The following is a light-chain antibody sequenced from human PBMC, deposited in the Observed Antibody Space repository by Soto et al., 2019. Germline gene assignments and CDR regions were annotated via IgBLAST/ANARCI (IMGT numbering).Light chain of an antibody. CDR3: MQGTHWPPYT. CDR2: RVS. J-gene: IGKJ2*01. CDR1: QSLVHSDGDTY. V-gene: IGKV2-30*02. Sequence: DVVMTQSPLSLPGNLGEPAAISCRSTQSLVHSDGDTYLSWFHQRPGQSPRRLIFRVSKRDFGVPPRFIGSGSGTDFTLEITSVEAEDVGVYYCMQGTHWPPYTFGQGTRLEIK.